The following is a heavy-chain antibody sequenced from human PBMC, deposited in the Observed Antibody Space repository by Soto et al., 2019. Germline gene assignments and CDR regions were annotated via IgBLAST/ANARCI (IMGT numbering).Heavy chain of an antibody. CDR1: GFSFSSYA. D-gene: IGHD5-18*01. Sequence: GGSLRLSCEGSGFSFSSYAIHWARQAPGKGPEWVAVISYDGTNKYYGESVRGRFTISRDDSKSTLYLQMNSLRAEDTAIYYCGRDNMIQLWPPTSVDSWGQGALVTVSS. CDR2: ISYDGTNK. J-gene: IGHJ4*02. V-gene: IGHV3-30*04. CDR3: GRDNMIQLWPPTSVDS.